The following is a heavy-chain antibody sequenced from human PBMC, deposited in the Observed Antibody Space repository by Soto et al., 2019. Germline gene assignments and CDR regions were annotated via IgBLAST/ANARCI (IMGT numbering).Heavy chain of an antibody. CDR3: TTDLGSGWPDYYYYGMDV. CDR1: GFTFSNAW. CDR2: IKSKTDGGTT. V-gene: IGHV3-15*07. J-gene: IGHJ6*02. D-gene: IGHD6-19*01. Sequence: PGGSLRLSCAASGFTFSNAWMNWVRQAPGKGLEWVGRIKSKTDGGTTDYAAPVKGRFTISRDDSKNTLYLQMNSLKTEDTAVYYCTTDLGSGWPDYYYYGMDVWGQGTTVTVSS.